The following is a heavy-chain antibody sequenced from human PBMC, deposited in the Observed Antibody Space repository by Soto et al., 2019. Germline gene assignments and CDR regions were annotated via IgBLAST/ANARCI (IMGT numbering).Heavy chain of an antibody. D-gene: IGHD2-8*01. Sequence: ASVKVSCKASGCTFSSYAISWVRQAPGQGLEWMGGIIPIFGTANYAQKFQGRVTITADKSTSTAYMELSSLRSEDTAVYYCASGSYCTNGVCYSPWYFDYWGQGTLVTVSS. CDR3: ASGSYCTNGVCYSPWYFDY. J-gene: IGHJ4*02. V-gene: IGHV1-69*06. CDR2: IIPIFGTA. CDR1: GCTFSSYA.